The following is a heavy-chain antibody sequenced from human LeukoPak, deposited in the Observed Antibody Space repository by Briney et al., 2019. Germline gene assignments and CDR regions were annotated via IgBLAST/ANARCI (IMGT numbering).Heavy chain of an antibody. D-gene: IGHD3-10*01. CDR1: GGSISSGSYY. J-gene: IGHJ4*02. V-gene: IGHV4-61*02. CDR3: ARLAYYGSGKFIDY. CDR2: IYTSGST. Sequence: PSETLSLTCTVSGGSISSGSYYWSWIRQPAGKGLEWIGRIYTSGSTNYNPSLKSRVTISVDTSNNQFSLKLSSVTAADTAVYYCARLAYYGSGKFIDYWGQGTLVTVSS.